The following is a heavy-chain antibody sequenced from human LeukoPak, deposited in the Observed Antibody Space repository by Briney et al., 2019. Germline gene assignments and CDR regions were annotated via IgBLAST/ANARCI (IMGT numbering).Heavy chain of an antibody. CDR2: ISYSGSNK. CDR3: AREDQEGWFGELFDY. D-gene: IGHD3-10*01. J-gene: IGHJ4*02. Sequence: PGGSLRLSCAASGFTFSSYAMHWVRQAPGKGLEGVAVISYSGSNKYYADSVKGRFTISRDNSKNTLYLQVNSLRAEDTAVYYCAREDQEGWFGELFDYWGQGTLVTVFS. V-gene: IGHV3-30*04. CDR1: GFTFSSYA.